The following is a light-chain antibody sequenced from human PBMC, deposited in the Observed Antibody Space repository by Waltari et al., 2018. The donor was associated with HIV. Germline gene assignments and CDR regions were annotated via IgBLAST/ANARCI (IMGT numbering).Light chain of an antibody. J-gene: IGLJ2*01. CDR3: LLSFAGARPVV. Sequence: QAVVTQEPSLTVSPGGTVTLTCGSSTGPVTSGHHPYWFQQKSGQAPRTLIYDTFSKHSWTSARFSGSLRGGKAALTLSGAQPEDEADYFCLLSFAGARPVVFGGGTKLTVL. CDR2: DTF. CDR1: TGPVTSGHH. V-gene: IGLV7-46*01.